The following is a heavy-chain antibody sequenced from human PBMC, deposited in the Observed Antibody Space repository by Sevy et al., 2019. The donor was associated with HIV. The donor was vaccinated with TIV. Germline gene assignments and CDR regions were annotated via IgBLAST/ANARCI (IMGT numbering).Heavy chain of an antibody. CDR2: IWFDGSNT. D-gene: IGHD4-17*01. CDR3: ARDLEFYDHGDYGPAFMPDY. CDR1: GFTFSTYG. Sequence: GGFLRLSCAASGFTFSTYGMHWVRQAPGKGLEWIAVIWFDGSNTYYSDSVKGRFTISRDIAKNTLHLQMNSLGAEDTAVYYCARDLEFYDHGDYGPAFMPDYWGQGTLVTVSS. J-gene: IGHJ4*02. V-gene: IGHV3-33*01.